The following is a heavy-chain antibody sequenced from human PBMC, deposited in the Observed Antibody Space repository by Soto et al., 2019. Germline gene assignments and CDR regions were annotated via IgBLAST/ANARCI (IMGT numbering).Heavy chain of an antibody. V-gene: IGHV3-73*02. Sequence: EVQLVESGGGLVDPGGSLKLSCAASGFPFNGSAMHWVRQASGKGLEWVGRIRSKPNNYATAYAASLKGRFTISRDDSKNTAYLQMNSLKTEDTAVYYCAGDFYYNMDVWGQGTTVTVSS. CDR1: GFPFNGSA. CDR2: IRSKPNNYAT. CDR3: AGDFYYNMDV. J-gene: IGHJ6*02.